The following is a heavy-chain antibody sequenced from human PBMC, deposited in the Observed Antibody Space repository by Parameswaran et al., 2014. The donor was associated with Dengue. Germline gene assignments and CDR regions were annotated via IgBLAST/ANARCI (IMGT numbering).Heavy chain of an antibody. CDR3: ATGRRGHCGGDCLYY. CDR2: IYPGDSDT. J-gene: IGHJ4*02. D-gene: IGHD2-21*02. Sequence: VRQMPGRPGVDGIIYPGDSDTRYSPSFQGQVTISADKSISTAYLQWSSLKASDTAMYYCATGRRGHCGGDCLYYWGQGTLVTVSS. V-gene: IGHV5-51*01.